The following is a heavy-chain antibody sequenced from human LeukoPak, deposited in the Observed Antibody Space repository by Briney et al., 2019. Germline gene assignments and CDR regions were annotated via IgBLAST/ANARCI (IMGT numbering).Heavy chain of an antibody. J-gene: IGHJ4*02. CDR2: IYYSGST. V-gene: IGHV4-39*01. CDR1: GGSISSSSYY. CDR3: ASPGSYYYGFGGFDY. Sequence: PSEILSLTCTVSGGSISSSSYYWGWIRQPPGKGLEWIGSIYYSGSTYYNPSLKSRVTISVDTSKNQFSLKLSSVTAADTAVYYCASPGSYYYGFGGFDYWGQGTLVTVSS. D-gene: IGHD3-10*01.